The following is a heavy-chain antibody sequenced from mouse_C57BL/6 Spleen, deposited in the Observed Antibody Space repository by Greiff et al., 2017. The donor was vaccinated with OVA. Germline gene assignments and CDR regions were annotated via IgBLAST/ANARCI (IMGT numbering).Heavy chain of an antibody. CDR1: GYTFTDYY. D-gene: IGHD1-1*01. V-gene: IGHV1-76*01. CDR2: IYPGSGNT. J-gene: IGHJ3*01. Sequence: VQLVESGAELVRPGASVKLSCKASGYTFTDYYINWVKQRPGQGLEWIARIYPGSGNTYYNEKFKGKATLTAEKSSSTAYMQLSSLTSEDSAVYFCARDYGSSYWFAYWGQGTLVTVSA. CDR3: ARDYGSSYWFAY.